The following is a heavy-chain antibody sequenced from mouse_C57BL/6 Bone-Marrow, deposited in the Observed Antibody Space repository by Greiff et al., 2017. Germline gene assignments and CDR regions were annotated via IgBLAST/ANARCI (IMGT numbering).Heavy chain of an antibody. CDR3: ARSDGNYPFDY. J-gene: IGHJ2*01. D-gene: IGHD2-1*01. CDR2: IHPNSGST. Sequence: QVQLQQPGAELVKPGASVKLSCKASGYTFTSYWMHWVKQRPGQGLEWIGMIHPNSGSTNYNEKFKSKATLTVDKSASTAYMQLSSLTSEDSAVYYCARSDGNYPFDYWGQGTTLTVSS. CDR1: GYTFTSYW. V-gene: IGHV1-64*01.